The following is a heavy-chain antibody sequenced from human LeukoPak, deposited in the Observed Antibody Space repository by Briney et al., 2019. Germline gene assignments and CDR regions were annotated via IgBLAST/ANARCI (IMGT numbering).Heavy chain of an antibody. D-gene: IGHD2-21*02. CDR1: GYTLTELS. V-gene: IGHV1-24*01. CDR3: ARSRLLLDY. CDR2: FDPEDGET. J-gene: IGHJ4*02. Sequence: VASVKVSCKVSGYTLTELSMHWVRQAPGKGLEWMGGFDPEDGETIYAQKFQGRVTMTGDTSTSTVYMELSSLRSEDTAVYYCARSRLLLDYWGQGTLVTVSS.